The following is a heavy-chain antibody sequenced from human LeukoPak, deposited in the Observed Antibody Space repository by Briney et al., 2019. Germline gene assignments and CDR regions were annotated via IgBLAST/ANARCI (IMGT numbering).Heavy chain of an antibody. CDR1: GDSMRSSDEW. J-gene: IGHJ3*02. V-gene: IGHV4-39*07. CDR3: ARGQWMAEGAFDI. CDR2: VYYSGGT. Sequence: SETXSXXCTVSGDSMRSSDEWWVWGRQAGGKTGEWIGSVYYSGGTYPNPSLNSRVAISVDTSKNQFSLNLSSVTAADTAVYYCARGQWMAEGAFDIWGQGTMVTVSS. D-gene: IGHD6-19*01.